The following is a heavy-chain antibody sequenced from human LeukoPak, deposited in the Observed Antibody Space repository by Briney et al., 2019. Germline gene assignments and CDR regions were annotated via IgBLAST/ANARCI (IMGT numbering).Heavy chain of an antibody. Sequence: PSETLSLTCAVYGGSFSGYYWSWIRQPPGKGLEWIGEINHSGSTNYNPSLKSRVTISVDASKNQFSLKLSSVTAADTAVYYCARVLEGSSGQHWYFDLWGRGTLVTVSS. CDR3: ARVLEGSSGQHWYFDL. J-gene: IGHJ2*01. D-gene: IGHD6-19*01. CDR1: GGSFSGYY. V-gene: IGHV4-34*01. CDR2: INHSGST.